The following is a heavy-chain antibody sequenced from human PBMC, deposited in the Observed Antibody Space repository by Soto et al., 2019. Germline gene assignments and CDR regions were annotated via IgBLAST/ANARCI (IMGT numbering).Heavy chain of an antibody. V-gene: IGHV4-39*01. CDR1: GGSISSSNYY. D-gene: IGHD6-19*01. Sequence: SETLSLTCTVSGGSISSSNYYWGWIRQPPGKGLEWIGSINYNGNTYYNPSLKSRVTISVDTSNNQLSLKLRSVTAADTAVYYCARHDGFSSGWIFDYWGHGTLVTVSS. J-gene: IGHJ4*01. CDR3: ARHDGFSSGWIFDY. CDR2: INYNGNT.